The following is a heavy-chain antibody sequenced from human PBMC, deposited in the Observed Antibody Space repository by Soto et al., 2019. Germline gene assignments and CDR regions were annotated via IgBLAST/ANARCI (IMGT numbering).Heavy chain of an antibody. CDR1: GFTFSGSA. CDR3: TSLFPVATIHDHYYGLDV. D-gene: IGHD5-12*01. J-gene: IGHJ6*02. CDR2: IRSKANSYAT. Sequence: GGSLRLSCAASGFTFSGSAMHWVRQASGKGLEWVGRIRSKANSYATAYAAAVKGRVTISRDDSKNTAYLQMNSLKTEDTAVYYCTSLFPVATIHDHYYGLDVWSQGTTVTVSS. V-gene: IGHV3-73*01.